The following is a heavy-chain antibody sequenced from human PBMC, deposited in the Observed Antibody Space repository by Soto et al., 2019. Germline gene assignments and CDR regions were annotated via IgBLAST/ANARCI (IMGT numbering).Heavy chain of an antibody. D-gene: IGHD3-9*01. CDR3: ATAPYYDILTGSGYYYYGMDV. V-gene: IGHV1-69*06. CDR1: GGTFSSYA. J-gene: IGHJ6*02. Sequence: SVKVSCKASGGTFSSYAIRWVRQAPGQGLEWMGGIIPIFGTANYAQKFQGRVTITADKSTSTAYMELSSLRSEDTAVYYCATAPYYDILTGSGYYYYGMDVWGQGTTVTVSS. CDR2: IIPIFGTA.